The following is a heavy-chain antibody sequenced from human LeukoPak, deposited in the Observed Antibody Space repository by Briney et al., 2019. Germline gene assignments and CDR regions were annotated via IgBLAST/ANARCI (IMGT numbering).Heavy chain of an antibody. CDR2: IYPGDSDT. V-gene: IGHV5-51*01. J-gene: IGHJ5*02. CDR3: AXXXXXXXXXXXXXXXDP. Sequence: YXXGXVRQVPGXXXEWMGIIYPGDSDTKYSPSFEGQVTISADKSISTASLQWSSLKASDTAMYSXAXXXXXXXXXXXXXXXDPWGQXTXVTVSS. CDR1: YX.